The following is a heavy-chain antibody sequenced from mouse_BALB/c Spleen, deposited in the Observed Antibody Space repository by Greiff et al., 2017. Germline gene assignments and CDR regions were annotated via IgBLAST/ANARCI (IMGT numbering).Heavy chain of an antibody. V-gene: IGHV3-8*02. J-gene: IGHJ4*01. CDR2: IIYSGST. D-gene: IGHD2-4*01. Sequence: EVQVVESGPSLVKPSQTLSLTCSVTGDSITSCYWNWIRKFPGNKLEYMGYIIYSGSTYYNPSLKSRISITRDTSKNQYYLQLNSVTTEATATYSCARITTVPYAMDYWGQGTSVTVSS. CDR3: ARITTVPYAMDY. CDR1: GDSITSCY.